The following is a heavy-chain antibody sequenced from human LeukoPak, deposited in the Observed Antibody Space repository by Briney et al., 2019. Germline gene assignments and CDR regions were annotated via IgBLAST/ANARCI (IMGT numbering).Heavy chain of an antibody. CDR2: IYYSGST. Sequence: SETLSLTCTVFGGSISSYYWSWIRQPPGKGLEWIGYIYYSGSTNYNPSLKSRVTISVDTSKNQFSLKLSSVTAADTAVYYCARLRRQWLVRYFDYWGQGTLVTVSS. D-gene: IGHD6-19*01. CDR3: ARLRRQWLVRYFDY. J-gene: IGHJ4*02. V-gene: IGHV4-59*01. CDR1: GGSISSYY.